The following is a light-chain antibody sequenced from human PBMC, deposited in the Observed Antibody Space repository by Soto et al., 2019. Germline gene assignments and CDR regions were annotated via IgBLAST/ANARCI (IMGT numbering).Light chain of an antibody. Sequence: EIEMTQAPSSLSASVGDRVTITCRASQSISSYLNWYQQKPGKAPKLLIYAASSLQSGVPSRFSGSGSGTEFTLTISSLQSEDFATYYCQERYTTPRTFGGGTKVDIK. CDR2: AAS. CDR3: QERYTTPRT. J-gene: IGKJ4*01. V-gene: IGKV1-39*01. CDR1: QSISSY.